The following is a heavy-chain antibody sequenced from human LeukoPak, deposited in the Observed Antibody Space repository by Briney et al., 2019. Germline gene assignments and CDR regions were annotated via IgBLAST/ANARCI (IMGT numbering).Heavy chain of an antibody. CDR3: AKDGVPYCGGDCYLGYFDY. CDR1: GFTFSSYG. V-gene: IGHV3-33*06. CDR2: IWYDGSNR. J-gene: IGHJ4*02. Sequence: GGSLRLSCAASGFTFSSYGMHWVRQAPGKGLEWVAVIWYDGSNRYYADSVKGRFTISRDNSKNTLYLQMNSLRAEDTAVYYCAKDGVPYCGGDCYLGYFDYWGQGTLVTVSS. D-gene: IGHD2-21*02.